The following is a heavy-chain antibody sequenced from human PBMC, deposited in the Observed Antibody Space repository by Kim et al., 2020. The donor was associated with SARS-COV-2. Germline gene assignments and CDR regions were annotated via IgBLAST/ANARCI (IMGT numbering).Heavy chain of an antibody. J-gene: IGHJ3*02. CDR2: ISAYNGNT. CDR3: ARVEFKSVVVAATDAFEVTAFDI. CDR1: GYTFTSYG. D-gene: IGHD2-15*01. V-gene: IGHV1-18*01. Sequence: ASVKVSCKASGYTFTSYGISWVRQAPGQGLEWMGWISAYNGNTNYAQKLQGRVTMTTDTSTSTAYMELRSLRSDDTAVYYCARVEFKSVVVAATDAFEVTAFDIWGQGTMVTVSS.